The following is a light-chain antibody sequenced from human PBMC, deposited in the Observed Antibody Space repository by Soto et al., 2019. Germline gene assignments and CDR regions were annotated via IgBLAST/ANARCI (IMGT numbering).Light chain of an antibody. CDR2: GAS. J-gene: IGKJ2*01. CDR3: QQYDSSQYT. CDR1: QSVSSSY. Sequence: EIVLTQSPGTLSLSPGERVTLSCRASQSVSSSYLAWYQQKPGQAPRLLIYGASSRATGIPDRFSGSGSGTDCTLTISRMEPEDFAVYYCQQYDSSQYTFGQGTKLEIK. V-gene: IGKV3-20*01.